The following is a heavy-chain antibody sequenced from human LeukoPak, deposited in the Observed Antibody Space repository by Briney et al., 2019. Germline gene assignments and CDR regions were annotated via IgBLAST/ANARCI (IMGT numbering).Heavy chain of an antibody. CDR1: GFTFSSYA. J-gene: IGHJ4*02. V-gene: IGHV3-23*01. D-gene: IGHD5-18*01. Sequence: LSCAASGFTFSSYAMSWVRQAPGKGLEWVSAISGSGGSTYYADSVKGRFTISRDNSKNTLYLQMNSLRAEDTAVYYCAKDPVRWIQLWLTDYWGQGTLVTVSS. CDR3: AKDPVRWIQLWLTDY. CDR2: ISGSGGST.